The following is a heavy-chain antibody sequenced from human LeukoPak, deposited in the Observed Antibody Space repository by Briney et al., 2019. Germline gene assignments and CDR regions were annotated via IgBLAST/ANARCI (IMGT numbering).Heavy chain of an antibody. CDR1: GFTFSSYG. Sequence: GGSLRLSCAASGFTFSSYGMHWVRQAPGKGLEWVALIWYDGTNKYYADSVKGRFTISRDNSKSTLYLQMNSLRAEDTAVYYCARDYCRSTSCLFDYWGQGTLVTVSS. V-gene: IGHV3-33*01. J-gene: IGHJ4*02. D-gene: IGHD2-2*01. CDR3: ARDYCRSTSCLFDY. CDR2: IWYDGTNK.